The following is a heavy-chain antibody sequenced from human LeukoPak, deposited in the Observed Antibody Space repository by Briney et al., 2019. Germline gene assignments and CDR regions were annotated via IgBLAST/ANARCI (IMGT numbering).Heavy chain of an antibody. J-gene: IGHJ4*02. CDR3: AFSVGATMGSDY. CDR2: INPNSGGT. V-gene: IGHV1-2*02. D-gene: IGHD1-26*01. Sequence: ASVKVSCKASGYTFTGYYMHWVRQAPGQGLEWMGWINPNSGGTNYAQKFQGRVTMTRDTSISTAYMELSRLRSDDTAVYYCAFSVGATMGSDYWGQGTLVTVSS. CDR1: GYTFTGYY.